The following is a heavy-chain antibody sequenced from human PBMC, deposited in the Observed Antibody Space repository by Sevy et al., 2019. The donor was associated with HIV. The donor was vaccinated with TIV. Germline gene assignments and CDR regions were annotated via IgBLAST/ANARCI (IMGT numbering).Heavy chain of an antibody. CDR3: TTVVVPAANVSY. J-gene: IGHJ4*02. V-gene: IGHV3-15*01. D-gene: IGHD2-2*01. CDR1: GFTFSNAW. CDR2: IKSKTDGGTT. Sequence: GGSLRLSCAASGFTFSNAWMSWVRQAPGKGLEWVGRIKSKTDGGTTDYAEPVKGRFTISRDDSKNTLYLQMNSLKTEDTAVYYCTTVVVPAANVSYWGQGTLVTVSS.